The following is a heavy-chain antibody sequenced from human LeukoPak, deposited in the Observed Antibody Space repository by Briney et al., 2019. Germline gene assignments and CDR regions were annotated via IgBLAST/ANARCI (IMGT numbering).Heavy chain of an antibody. J-gene: IGHJ1*01. CDR3: ARHFADPDITMIVVVIDEYFQH. D-gene: IGHD3-22*01. Sequence: SETLSLTCAVSGYSISSGYYWGWIRQPPGKGLEGIEIKHHSRSTYYKPSLKSRVTISIDTSKNQFSLKLSSVTAADTAVYYCARHFADPDITMIVVVIDEYFQHWGQGTLVTVSS. CDR1: GYSISSGYY. V-gene: IGHV4-38-2*01. CDR2: KHHSRST.